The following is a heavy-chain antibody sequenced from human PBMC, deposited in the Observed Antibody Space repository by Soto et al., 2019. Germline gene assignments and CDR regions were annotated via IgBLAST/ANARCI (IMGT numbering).Heavy chain of an antibody. Sequence: SETLSLTCTVSGGSISSYYWSWIRQPPGKGLEWIGYIYYSGSTNYNPSLKSRVTISVDTSKNQFSLKLSSVTAADTAVHYCERDRQQLAYYYGMDVWGQGTTVTVSS. CDR3: ERDRQQLAYYYGMDV. V-gene: IGHV4-59*01. D-gene: IGHD6-13*01. CDR1: GGSISSYY. J-gene: IGHJ6*02. CDR2: IYYSGST.